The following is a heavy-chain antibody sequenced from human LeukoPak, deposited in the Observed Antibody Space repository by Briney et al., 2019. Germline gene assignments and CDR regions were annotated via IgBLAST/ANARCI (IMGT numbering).Heavy chain of an antibody. CDR1: GYIFTSYY. J-gene: IGHJ3*02. D-gene: IGHD3-3*01. CDR2: INPNSGGT. V-gene: IGHV1-2*02. CDR3: ARDLEVNDFWSGYYTEKGDAFDI. Sequence: GASVKVSCKASGYIFTSYYMHWVRQAPGQGLEWMGWINPNSGGTNYAQKFQGRVTMTRDTSISTAYMELSRLRSDDTAVYYCARDLEVNDFWSGYYTEKGDAFDIWGQGTMVTVSS.